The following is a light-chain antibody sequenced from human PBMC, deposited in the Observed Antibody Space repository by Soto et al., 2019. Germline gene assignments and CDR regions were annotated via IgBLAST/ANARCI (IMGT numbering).Light chain of an antibody. Sequence: QSVLTQPPSVSGAPGQRVTISCTGSSSNIGATYDVHWYQQPPGTAPKLLIYANTNRPSGVPDRFSGSKSGTSASLAITGLQAEDEAEYSCCSYAGSSTYVFGTGTKVTVL. V-gene: IGLV1-40*01. CDR3: CSYAGSSTYV. CDR2: ANT. CDR1: SSNIGATYD. J-gene: IGLJ1*01.